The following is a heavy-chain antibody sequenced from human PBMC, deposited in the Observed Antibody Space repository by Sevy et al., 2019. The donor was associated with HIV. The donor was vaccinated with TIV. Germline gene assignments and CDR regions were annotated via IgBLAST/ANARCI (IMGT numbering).Heavy chain of an antibody. Sequence: GGSLRLSCTASGFIFGDYGMSWVRQAPGKGLEWIAFFKSKIHGGTTENAASGKGRFTISRDDNKNIVYLQMSNLKTEATAVYYCTRWSGSQYIFDYWGQGTLVTVSS. CDR2: FKSKIHGGTT. J-gene: IGHJ4*02. CDR3: TRWSGSQYIFDY. V-gene: IGHV3-49*04. CDR1: GFIFGDYG. D-gene: IGHD1-26*01.